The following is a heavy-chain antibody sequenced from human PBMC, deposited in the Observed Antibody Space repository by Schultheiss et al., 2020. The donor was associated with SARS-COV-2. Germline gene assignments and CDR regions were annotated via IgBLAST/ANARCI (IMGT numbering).Heavy chain of an antibody. CDR2: IYYSGST. D-gene: IGHD3-10*01. Sequence: SETLSLTCTVSGGSISSGDYYWSWIRQPPGKGLEWIGYIYYSGSTYYNPSLKSRVTISLDTSKNQFSLRVSSVTAADTAMYYCARGSGSTLLRGFDIWGQGTKVTVSS. CDR3: ARGSGSTLLRGFDI. CDR1: GGSISSGDYY. J-gene: IGHJ3*02. V-gene: IGHV4-30-4*01.